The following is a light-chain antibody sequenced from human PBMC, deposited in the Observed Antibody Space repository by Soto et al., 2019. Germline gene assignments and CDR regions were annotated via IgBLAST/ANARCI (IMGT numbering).Light chain of an antibody. CDR2: GAS. V-gene: IGKV3-20*01. CDR1: QSVSSNY. CDR3: QQYVSSTPGDT. J-gene: IGKJ2*01. Sequence: ETVLTQSPGTLSLSPGERATLSCGASQSVSSNYLAWYQQKPGQAPRLLIYGASSRATGVPDRFSGSGSGTDFPLTISRLEPEDFAVYYCQQYVSSTPGDTFGQGTKLEIK.